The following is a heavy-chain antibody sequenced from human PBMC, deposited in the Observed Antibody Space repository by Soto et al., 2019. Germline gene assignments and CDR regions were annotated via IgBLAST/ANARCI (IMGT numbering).Heavy chain of an antibody. V-gene: IGHV1-69*13. D-gene: IGHD6-19*01. CDR1: GGTFSSNA. Sequence: ASVKVSCKAFGGTFSSNAISWVRQAPGQGHELMGGTIPIFGMANYAQQFQGRMTIPADESTSTTSMELRSLRSEDTAVYYCARGQWLGRHYYYGMDVWGQGTTVTVSS. CDR3: ARGQWLGRHYYYGMDV. CDR2: TIPIFGMA. J-gene: IGHJ6*02.